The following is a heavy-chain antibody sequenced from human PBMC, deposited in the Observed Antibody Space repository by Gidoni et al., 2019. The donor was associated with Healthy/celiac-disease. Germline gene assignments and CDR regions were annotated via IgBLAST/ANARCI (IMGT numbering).Heavy chain of an antibody. V-gene: IGHV4-61*02. J-gene: IGHJ3*02. CDR2: IYTSGST. D-gene: IGHD3-10*01. CDR1: GGPLSSGSYY. CDR3: ARDRGSRKPFDI. Sequence: QVQLQESGPGLVKPSQTLSLTCTVSGGPLSSGSYYWSWIRQPAGKGLEWIGRIYTSGSTNYNPSLKSRVTISVDTSKNQFSLKLSSVTAADTAVYYCARDRGSRKPFDIWGQGTMVTVSS.